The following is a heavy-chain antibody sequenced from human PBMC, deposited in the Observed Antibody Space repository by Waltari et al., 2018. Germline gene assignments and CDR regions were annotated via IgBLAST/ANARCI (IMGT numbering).Heavy chain of an antibody. V-gene: IGHV1-69*04. CDR2: IIPILGIA. J-gene: IGHJ6*02. CDR1: GGTFSSYA. Sequence: QFQLVQSGAEVRKPGSSVTVSCKASGGTFSSYALGGVRQDRGQGLEWMGRIIPILGIANYAQKFQGRVTITAEKSTSTAYMELSSLRSEDTAVYYCASRFWSGYFHYYGMDVWGQGTTVTVSS. D-gene: IGHD3-3*01. CDR3: ASRFWSGYFHYYGMDV.